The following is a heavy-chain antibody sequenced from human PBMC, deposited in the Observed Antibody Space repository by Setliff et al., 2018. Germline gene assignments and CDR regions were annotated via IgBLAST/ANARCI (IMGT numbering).Heavy chain of an antibody. CDR2: IYIGGSA. J-gene: IGHJ6*03. CDR3: AREQWLDPPGYYYMNV. D-gene: IGHD6-19*01. CDR1: GGSISSYY. V-gene: IGHV4-4*07. Sequence: PSETLSLTCTVSGGSISSYYWSWIRQPAGKGLEWIGHIYIGGSANYNPSLKSRVTMTIDTSKNQFSLKLNSVTAADMAVYYCAREQWLDPPGYYYMNVWAKGTTVTVSS.